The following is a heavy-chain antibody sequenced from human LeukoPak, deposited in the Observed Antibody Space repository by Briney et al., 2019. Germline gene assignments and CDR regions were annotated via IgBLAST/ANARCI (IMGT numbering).Heavy chain of an antibody. D-gene: IGHD3-10*01. CDR2: IYYSGTT. V-gene: IGHV4-59*12. Sequence: PSETLSLTCTVSGDSINNYYWSWIRQPPGKGLEWIGYIYYSGTTNYNPSLKSRVSISVDTSKNQFSLKLSSVTAADTAVYYCARDGTYGFYYYMDVWGKGTTVTVSS. CDR3: ARDGTYGFYYYMDV. J-gene: IGHJ6*03. CDR1: GDSINNYY.